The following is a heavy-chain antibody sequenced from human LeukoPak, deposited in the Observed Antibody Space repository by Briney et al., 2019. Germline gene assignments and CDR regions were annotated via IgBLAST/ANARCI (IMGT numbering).Heavy chain of an antibody. CDR3: ARDKNRALRPTGFDY. CDR2: IYYSGST. Sequence: SETLSLTCTVSGGSISSGDYYWSWIRQPPGKGLEWIGSIYYSGSTYYNPSLKSRVTISVDTSNNQFSLKLSSVTAADTAVYYCARDKNRALRPTGFDYWGQGTLVTVSS. CDR1: GGSISSGDYY. J-gene: IGHJ4*02. V-gene: IGHV4-39*07. D-gene: IGHD4-17*01.